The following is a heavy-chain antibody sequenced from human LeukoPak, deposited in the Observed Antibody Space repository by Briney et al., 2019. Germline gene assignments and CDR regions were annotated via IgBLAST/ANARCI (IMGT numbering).Heavy chain of an antibody. CDR3: ARHVGRIWLQSRFGWFDY. D-gene: IGHD5-24*01. J-gene: IGHJ4*02. Sequence: SETLSLTCTVSGGSISSSSYYWGWIRQPPGKGLEWIGSIYYSGSTYYNPSLKSRVTISVDTSKNQFSLRLSSVTAADTAVYYCARHVGRIWLQSRFGWFDYWGQGTLVTVSS. CDR2: IYYSGST. V-gene: IGHV4-39*01. CDR1: GGSISSSSYY.